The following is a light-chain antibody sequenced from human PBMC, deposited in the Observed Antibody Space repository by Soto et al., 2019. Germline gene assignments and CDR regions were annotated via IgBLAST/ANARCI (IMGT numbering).Light chain of an antibody. CDR1: QGISSY. CDR2: AAS. J-gene: IGKJ5*01. CDR3: QQYYSYPRVT. Sequence: AIRMTQSPSSFSASTGDRVTITCRASQGISSYLAWYQQKPGKAPKLLIYAASTLQSGVPSRFSGSGSGTDFTLTISCLQSEDFATYYCQQYYSYPRVTFGQGTRLENK. V-gene: IGKV1-8*01.